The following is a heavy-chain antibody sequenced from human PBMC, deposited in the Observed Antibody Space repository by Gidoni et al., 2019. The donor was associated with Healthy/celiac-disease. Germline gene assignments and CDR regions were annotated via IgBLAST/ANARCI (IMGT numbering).Heavy chain of an antibody. Sequence: QVQLQESGPGLVKPSETLSLTCTVSGGSISSYYWSWIRQPAGKGLEWIGRIYTSGSTNYNPSLKSRVTMSVDTSKNQFSLKLSSVTAADTAVDYCARDLDPYGDFQYNWFDPWGQGTLVTVSS. CDR2: IYTSGST. CDR3: ARDLDPYGDFQYNWFDP. CDR1: GGSISSYY. D-gene: IGHD4-17*01. J-gene: IGHJ5*02. V-gene: IGHV4-4*07.